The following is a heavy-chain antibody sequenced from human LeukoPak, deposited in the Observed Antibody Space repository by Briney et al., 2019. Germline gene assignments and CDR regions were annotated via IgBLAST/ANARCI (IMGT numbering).Heavy chain of an antibody. V-gene: IGHV1-18*01. CDR1: GYTFSKYA. CDR2: ISINSGNT. D-gene: IGHD4-17*01. CDR3: ARVLYGDYGTLGY. Sequence: ASVKVSCKASGYTFSKYAISWVRQAPGQGPEWMGWISINSGNTRYSEKFQGRVTMTTDTSTTTAHIELTSLRSDDTAVYYCARVLYGDYGTLGYWGQGTLVTVSS. J-gene: IGHJ4*02.